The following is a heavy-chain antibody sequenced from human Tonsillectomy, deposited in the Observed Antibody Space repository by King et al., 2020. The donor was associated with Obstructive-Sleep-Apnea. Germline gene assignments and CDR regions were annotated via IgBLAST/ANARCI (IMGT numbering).Heavy chain of an antibody. CDR2: ISSSSSTI. Sequence: VQLVESGGGLVQPGGSLRLSCAASGFTFSSYSMNWVRQAPGKGLGWVSYISSSSSTIYYADSVKGRLTISRDNAKNSLYLQRNSLRAEETAVYYCARGPGDTAVLGGWTLDYWGQGTLVTVSS. CDR1: GFTFSSYS. CDR3: ARGPGDTAVLGGWTLDY. D-gene: IGHD5-18*01. V-gene: IGHV3-48*04. J-gene: IGHJ4*02.